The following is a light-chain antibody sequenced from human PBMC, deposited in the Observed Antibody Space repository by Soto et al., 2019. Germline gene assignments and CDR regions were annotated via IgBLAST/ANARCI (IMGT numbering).Light chain of an antibody. J-gene: IGKJ1*01. CDR1: QSVLYSSNNQNY. CDR3: QQHYSTPLT. CDR2: WAS. Sequence: DIVMTQFPDSLAVSLGERATINCKSSQSVLYSSNNQNYLAWYQQKPGQPPKLLIYWASIRESGVPDRFSGSGSGTDFTLTISSLQAEDVAVYYCQQHYSTPLTFGQGTKVEIK. V-gene: IGKV4-1*01.